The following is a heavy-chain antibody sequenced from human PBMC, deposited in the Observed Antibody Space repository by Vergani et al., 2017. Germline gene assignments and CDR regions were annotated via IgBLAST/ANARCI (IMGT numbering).Heavy chain of an antibody. CDR2: IRSKAYGGTT. D-gene: IGHD2-2*01. CDR3: ARXYCSSTSCPRRSGAMDV. Sequence: EVQLVESGGGLVQPGRSLRLSCTASGFTFGDYAMSWVRQAPGKGLEWVGFIRSKAYGGTTEYAASVKGRFTISRDDSKSIAYLQMNSLKTEDTAVYYCARXYCSSTSCPRRSGAMDVWGQGTTVTVSS. CDR1: GFTFGDYA. V-gene: IGHV3-49*04. J-gene: IGHJ6*02.